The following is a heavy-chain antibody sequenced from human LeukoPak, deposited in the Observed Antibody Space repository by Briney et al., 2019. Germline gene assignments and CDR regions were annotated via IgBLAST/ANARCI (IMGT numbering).Heavy chain of an antibody. CDR2: INTNTGNP. CDR1: GYTFTGYY. D-gene: IGHD3-16*01. J-gene: IGHJ4*02. V-gene: IGHV7-4-1*02. Sequence: ASVKVSCKASGYTFTGYYMHWVRQAPGQGLEWMGWINTNTGNPTYAQGFTGRFVFSLDTSVSTAYLQISSLKAEDTAVYYCARVLRLGELDYWGQGTLVTVSS. CDR3: ARVLRLGELDY.